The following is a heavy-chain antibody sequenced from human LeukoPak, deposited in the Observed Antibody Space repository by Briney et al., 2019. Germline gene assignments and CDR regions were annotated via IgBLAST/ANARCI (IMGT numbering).Heavy chain of an antibody. CDR1: GFTFSSYA. J-gene: IGHJ4*02. V-gene: IGHV3-23*01. Sequence: PGGSLRLSCAASGFTFSSYAMSWVRQAPGKGLEWVSAISGSGGSTYYADSVKGRFTISGDNSKNTLYLQMNSLRAEDTSVYYCVRDQGGAVSYWGQGTLVTVSS. D-gene: IGHD3-16*01. CDR2: ISGSGGST. CDR3: VRDQGGAVSY.